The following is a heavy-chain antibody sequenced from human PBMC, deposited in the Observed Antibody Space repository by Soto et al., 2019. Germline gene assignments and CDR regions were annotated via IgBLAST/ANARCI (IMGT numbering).Heavy chain of an antibody. J-gene: IGHJ5*01. Sequence: WASVKVSCKASGYTFSSHGIIWVRQAPGQGLEWMGWISGYNGNAKYAQRFQGRVTMTTDTSTSTVYMDLRSLGSDDSAVYYCAREGSYGWYDCWGQGTLVTVSS. CDR2: ISGYNGNA. CDR3: AREGSYGWYDC. CDR1: GYTFSSHG. D-gene: IGHD2-15*01. V-gene: IGHV1-18*01.